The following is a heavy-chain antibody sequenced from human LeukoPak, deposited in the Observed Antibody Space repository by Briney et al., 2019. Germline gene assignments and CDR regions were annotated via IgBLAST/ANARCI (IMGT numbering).Heavy chain of an antibody. CDR3: ASQSFARFDP. V-gene: IGHV3-7*01. CDR2: IQPDGSEQ. J-gene: IGHJ5*02. Sequence: GGSLRLSCVASEFTFSRNWMSWVRQAPGKGLEGVGNIQPDGSEQYPVDSVKGRFTIYRDNARNSLFLQMNSLRVEDTAVYYCASQSFARFDPWGQGTLVTVSS. D-gene: IGHD3-16*01. CDR1: EFTFSRNW.